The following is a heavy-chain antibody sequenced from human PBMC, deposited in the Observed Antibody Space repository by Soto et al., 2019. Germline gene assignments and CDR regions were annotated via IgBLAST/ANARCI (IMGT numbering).Heavy chain of an antibody. D-gene: IGHD3-3*01. Sequence: PGGSLRLSCAASGFTFSSYAMSWVRQAPGKGLEWVSAISGSGGSTYYADSVKGRFTISRDNSKNTLYLQMNSLRAEDTAVYYCATSYDFWSGYFNWFDPWGQGTLVTVSS. CDR3: ATSYDFWSGYFNWFDP. CDR1: GFTFSSYA. CDR2: ISGSGGST. J-gene: IGHJ5*02. V-gene: IGHV3-23*01.